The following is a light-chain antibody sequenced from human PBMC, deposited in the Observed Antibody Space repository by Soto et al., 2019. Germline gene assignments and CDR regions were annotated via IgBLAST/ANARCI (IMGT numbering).Light chain of an antibody. Sequence: AIQMTQSPASLSASVGDRVTITCRASQGIRNDLGWYQQKPGKAPKLLIYAASSLQSVVPSRFSGSGSGTDFTLTISSLQPEDFATYYCLQDYYYPWTFGQGTKVEIK. V-gene: IGKV1-6*01. J-gene: IGKJ1*01. CDR3: LQDYYYPWT. CDR2: AAS. CDR1: QGIRND.